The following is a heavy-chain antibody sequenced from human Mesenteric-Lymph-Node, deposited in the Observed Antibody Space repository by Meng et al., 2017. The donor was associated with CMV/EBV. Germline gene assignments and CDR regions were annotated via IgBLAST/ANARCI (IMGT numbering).Heavy chain of an antibody. CDR2: IIPIFGIT. J-gene: IGHJ5*02. D-gene: IGHD1-20*01. CDR3: VRGERDFNFLHWFDT. CDR1: EGTLRNST. Sequence: PEGTLRNSTISWVRQAPGRGLEWMGGIIPIFGITNYAQKFQDRVTITADESTNMGYMDISSLRSEDTAVYYCVRGERDFNFLHWFDTWGRGTLVTVSS. V-gene: IGHV1-69*01.